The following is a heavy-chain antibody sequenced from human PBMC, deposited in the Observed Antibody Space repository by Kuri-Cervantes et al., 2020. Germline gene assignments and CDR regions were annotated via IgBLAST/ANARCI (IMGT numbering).Heavy chain of an antibody. J-gene: IGHJ4*02. CDR3: AKLNDYVWGSYRFFDY. CDR2: ISGSGNRT. Sequence: GESLKISCAASGFTVSSNYMSWVRQASGKGLKWVSAISGSGNRTYYTDSVKGRFTLSRDNSKSTLYLQMSTLRVQDTAVYYCAKLNDYVWGSYRFFDYWGQGALVTVSS. D-gene: IGHD3-16*02. V-gene: IGHV3-23*01. CDR1: GFTVSSNY.